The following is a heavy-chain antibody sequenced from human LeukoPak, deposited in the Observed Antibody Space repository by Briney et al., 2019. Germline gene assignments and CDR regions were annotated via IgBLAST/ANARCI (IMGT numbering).Heavy chain of an antibody. CDR3: ARGSTNNYYYGSGSYPH. J-gene: IGHJ1*01. CDR1: GYTFTGYY. Sequence: GASVKVSCKASGYTFTGYYMHWVRQAPGQGLEWMGWINPNSGGTNYAQKFQGRVTMTRDTSISTAYMELSRLRSDDTAVYYCARGSTNNYYYGSGSYPHWGQGTLVTVS. V-gene: IGHV1-2*02. D-gene: IGHD3-10*01. CDR2: INPNSGGT.